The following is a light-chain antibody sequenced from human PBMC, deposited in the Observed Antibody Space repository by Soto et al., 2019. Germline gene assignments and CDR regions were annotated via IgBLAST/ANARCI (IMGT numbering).Light chain of an antibody. J-gene: IGKJ1*01. CDR3: QQHRNWPQT. CDR2: DVS. Sequence: EIVLTQSPGTLSLSPGERATLSCRASQSVTNRYLAWYRQKPGQAPRLLIYDVSTRATGIPDRFSGSGSGTDFTLTISSLQPEDFAVYCCQQHRNWPQTFGQGTKVDIK. CDR1: QSVTNRY. V-gene: IGKV3D-20*02.